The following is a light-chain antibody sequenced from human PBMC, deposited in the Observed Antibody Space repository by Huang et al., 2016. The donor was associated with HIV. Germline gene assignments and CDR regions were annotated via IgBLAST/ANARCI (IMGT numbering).Light chain of an antibody. V-gene: IGKV3-15*01. Sequence: EIVMTQSPGTLSVSPGERATLPCRPRHNINNNLAWYQQKPGQAPRLFIYGASTRATGIPARFSGSGSGTEFTLTISSLQSEDFAVYYCQQSNDWPLTFGGGTKVEIK. CDR3: QQSNDWPLT. CDR1: HNINNN. CDR2: GAS. J-gene: IGKJ4*01.